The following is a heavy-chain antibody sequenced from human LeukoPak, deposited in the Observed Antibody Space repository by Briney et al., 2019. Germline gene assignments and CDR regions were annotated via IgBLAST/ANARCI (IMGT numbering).Heavy chain of an antibody. J-gene: IGHJ4*02. V-gene: IGHV3-66*01. D-gene: IGHD3-22*01. CDR3: ARELGDSSGYYDY. Sequence: GGSLRLSCTASGFTVSSKHMSWVRQAPGKGLECVSFMYSGGRTYYADSVKGRFTISRDNSKNTLYLQMNSLRAEDTAVYYCARELGDSSGYYDYWGQGTLVTVSS. CDR2: MYSGGRT. CDR1: GFTVSSKH.